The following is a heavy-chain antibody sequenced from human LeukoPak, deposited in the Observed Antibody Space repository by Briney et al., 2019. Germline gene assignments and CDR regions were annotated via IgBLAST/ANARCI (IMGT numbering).Heavy chain of an antibody. V-gene: IGHV3-30*18. CDR2: ISSDGSNK. CDR3: AKERWLRFFDY. Sequence: GRSLRLSCAASGSTYISYGMHWVRQAPGKGLEWVAVISSDGSNKYYADSVKGRFTISRDNSKNTLYLEMNSLRAEDTAVNYCAKERWLRFFDYWGQGTLVTVSS. J-gene: IGHJ4*02. CDR1: GSTYISYG. D-gene: IGHD5-12*01.